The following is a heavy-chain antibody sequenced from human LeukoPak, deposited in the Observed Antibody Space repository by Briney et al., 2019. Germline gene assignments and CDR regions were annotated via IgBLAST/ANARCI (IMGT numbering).Heavy chain of an antibody. CDR1: GFTFSSYG. Sequence: GGSLRLSCVASGFTFSSYGMHWVRQAPGKGLEWVAVIWYDGSNKYYADSVKGRFTISRDNSKNTLYLQMNSLRAEDTAVYYCARDRSHGDYEVYAYWGLGTLVTVSS. D-gene: IGHD4-17*01. CDR2: IWYDGSNK. J-gene: IGHJ4*02. CDR3: ARDRSHGDYEVYAY. V-gene: IGHV3-33*01.